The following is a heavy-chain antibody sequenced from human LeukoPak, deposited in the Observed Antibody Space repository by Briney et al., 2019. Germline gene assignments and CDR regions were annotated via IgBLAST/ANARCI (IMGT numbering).Heavy chain of an antibody. Sequence: AETLSLTCTVSGGSISSYYWSWIRQPPGKGLEWIGYIYYSGSTNYNPSLKSRVTISVDTSKNQFSLKLSSVTAAGTAVYYCARGNHLHWYFDLWGRGTLVTVPS. V-gene: IGHV4-59*01. CDR3: ARGNHLHWYFDL. CDR1: GGSISSYY. J-gene: IGHJ2*01. D-gene: IGHD1-14*01. CDR2: IYYSGST.